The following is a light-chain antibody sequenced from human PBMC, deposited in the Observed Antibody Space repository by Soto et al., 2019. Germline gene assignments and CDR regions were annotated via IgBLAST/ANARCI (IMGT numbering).Light chain of an antibody. Sequence: EIVLTQSPGTLSLSPGERATLSCRASQSVSSSYVAWYQQKPGQAPRLLIYGASSRATGIPDRFSGSGSGTDFTLTISRLEPEDFEVYYCQQYGSSPWTFGQGTKVEIK. J-gene: IGKJ1*01. V-gene: IGKV3-20*01. CDR3: QQYGSSPWT. CDR1: QSVSSSY. CDR2: GAS.